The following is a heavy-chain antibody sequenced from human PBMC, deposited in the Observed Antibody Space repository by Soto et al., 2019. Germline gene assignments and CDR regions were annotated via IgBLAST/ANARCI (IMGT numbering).Heavy chain of an antibody. Sequence: GGSLRLSCAASGFTFSYYAVHWVRQAPGKGLEWVALISNDGSNKYYADSVKGRFTISRDNSKKTLYLQMNNLRAEDTAVYYCAKERREDFWSGYSASGWFDPWGQGTLVTVPQ. V-gene: IGHV3-30*18. J-gene: IGHJ5*02. CDR2: ISNDGSNK. CDR3: AKERREDFWSGYSASGWFDP. CDR1: GFTFSYYA. D-gene: IGHD3-3*01.